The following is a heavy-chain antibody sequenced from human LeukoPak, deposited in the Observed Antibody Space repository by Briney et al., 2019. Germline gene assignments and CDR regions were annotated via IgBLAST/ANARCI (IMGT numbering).Heavy chain of an antibody. CDR1: SVSFSGYY. V-gene: IGHV4-34*01. J-gene: IGHJ4*02. CDR2: INDSGST. Sequence: SETLSLTCAVYSVSFSGYYWSWIRQPPGKGLEWIGDINDSGSTNYNPSVKSRVTISVDTSKNQFSLKLSSVTAADTAVYYCARGRYSIEGTYFDYWGQGTLVTVSS. CDR3: ARGRYSIEGTYFDY. D-gene: IGHD4-11*01.